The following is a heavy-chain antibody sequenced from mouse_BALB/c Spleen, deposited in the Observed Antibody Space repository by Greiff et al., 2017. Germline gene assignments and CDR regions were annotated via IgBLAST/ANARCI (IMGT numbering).Heavy chain of an antibody. V-gene: IGHV1-7*01. J-gene: IGHJ3*01. CDR2: INPSTGYT. CDR3: ARTMMFAY. D-gene: IGHD2-4*01. CDR1: GYTFTSYW. Sequence: LEESGAELAKPGASVKMSCKASGYTFTSYWMHWVKQRPGQGLEWIGYINPSTGYTEYNQKFKDKATLTADKSSSTAYMQLSSLTSEDSAVYYCARTMMFAYWGQGTLVTVSA.